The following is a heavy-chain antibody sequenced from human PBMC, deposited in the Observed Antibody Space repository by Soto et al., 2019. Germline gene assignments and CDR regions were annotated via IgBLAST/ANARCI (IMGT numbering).Heavy chain of an antibody. V-gene: IGHV4-34*01. Sequence: PSETLSLTCAVYGGSFSGYYWSWIRQPPGKGLEWIGEINHSGSTNYNPSLKGRVTISVDTSKNQFSLKLSSVTAADTAVYYCARGKGIAAAYYYYGMDVWGQGTTVTVSS. CDR3: ARGKGIAAAYYYYGMDV. CDR1: GGSFSGYY. D-gene: IGHD6-13*01. J-gene: IGHJ6*02. CDR2: INHSGST.